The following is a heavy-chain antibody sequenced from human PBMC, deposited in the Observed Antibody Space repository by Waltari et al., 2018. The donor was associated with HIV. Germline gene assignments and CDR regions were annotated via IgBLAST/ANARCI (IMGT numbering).Heavy chain of an antibody. Sequence: QVQLVQSGAEVKQPGASVKVSCTASGYTFPGYYMLWVRQAPGQGLEWMGRINPNSGGTNYAQKFQGRVTMTRDTSISTAYMELSRLRSDDTALYYCARPYYYGSGVGYWGQGTLVTVSS. CDR2: INPNSGGT. V-gene: IGHV1-2*06. CDR3: ARPYYYGSGVGY. J-gene: IGHJ4*02. D-gene: IGHD3-10*01. CDR1: GYTFPGYY.